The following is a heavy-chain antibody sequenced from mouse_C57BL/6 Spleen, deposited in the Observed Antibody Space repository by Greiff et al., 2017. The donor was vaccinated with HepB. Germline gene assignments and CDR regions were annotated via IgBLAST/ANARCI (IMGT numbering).Heavy chain of an antibody. CDR2: IYPRDGST. V-gene: IGHV1-85*01. CDR1: GYTFTSYD. Sequence: QVQLQQSGPELVKPGASVKLSCKASGYTFTSYDINWVKQRPGQGLEWIGWIYPRDGSTKYNEKFKGKATLTVDTYSSTAYMELHSLTSEDSAVYFCARGYGSRRWYFDVWGTGTTVTVSS. J-gene: IGHJ1*03. CDR3: ARGYGSRRWYFDV. D-gene: IGHD1-1*01.